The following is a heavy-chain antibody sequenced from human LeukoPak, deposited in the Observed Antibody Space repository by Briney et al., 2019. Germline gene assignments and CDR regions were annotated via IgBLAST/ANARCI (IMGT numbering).Heavy chain of an antibody. CDR1: GYSISSGDY. V-gene: IGHV4-38-2*02. Sequence: SETLSLTCNVSGYSISSGDYWCCSRQPPGEDLVWFASINHSGTTYYTPSLKRRVRILLDPSKNQLSLSLRSVTAADTAVYYCARGWSILRGGDWFDPWGQGTLVTVSS. D-gene: IGHD3-3*02. CDR3: ARGWSILRGGDWFDP. CDR2: INHSGTT. J-gene: IGHJ5*02.